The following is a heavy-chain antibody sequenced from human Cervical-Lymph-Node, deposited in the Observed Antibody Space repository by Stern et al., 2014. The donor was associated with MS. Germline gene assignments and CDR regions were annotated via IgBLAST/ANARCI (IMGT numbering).Heavy chain of an antibody. D-gene: IGHD2-2*01. CDR3: ARRHCSSRRCGWFDP. CDR2: FNPGDSDT. CDR1: GYRLTSYW. J-gene: IGHJ5*02. Sequence: EVQLVESGAEVKKPGESLKISWKGSGYRLTSYWTGWVRQMPGKGLEWTGIFNPGDSDTRYSPSFQGQVTISADKSISTAYLQWSSLKASDTAMYYCARRHCSSRRCGWFDPWGQGTLVTVSS. V-gene: IGHV5-51*01.